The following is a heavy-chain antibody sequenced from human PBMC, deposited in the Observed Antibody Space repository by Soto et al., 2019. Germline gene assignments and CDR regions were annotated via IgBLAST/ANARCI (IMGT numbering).Heavy chain of an antibody. J-gene: IGHJ6*02. CDR1: WGSSIDHC. D-gene: IGHD3-10*01. CDR2: IHPGWGA. CDR3: VRQGFGALHGLVAV. Sequence: VVWGSSIDHCGRCIRQPPGKGLEWIGYIHPGWGANYNPSLKSRVTISLDTSKTQISLELSSMTAADAALYYCVRQGFGALHGLVAVWGQGTTVTGSS. V-gene: IGHV4-59*08.